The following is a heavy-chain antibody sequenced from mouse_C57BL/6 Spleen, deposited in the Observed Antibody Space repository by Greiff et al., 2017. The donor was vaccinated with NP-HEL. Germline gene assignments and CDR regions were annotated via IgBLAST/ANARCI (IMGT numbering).Heavy chain of an antibody. Sequence: VQLQQSGPELVKPGASVKISCKASGYTFTDYYMNWVKQSHGKSLEWIGDINPNNGGTSYNQKFKGKATLTVDKSSSTAYMELRSLTSEDSAVYYCARWTPRDYFDYWGQGTTLTVSS. J-gene: IGHJ2*01. CDR3: ARWTPRDYFDY. CDR1: GYTFTDYY. D-gene: IGHD3-3*01. CDR2: INPNNGGT. V-gene: IGHV1-26*01.